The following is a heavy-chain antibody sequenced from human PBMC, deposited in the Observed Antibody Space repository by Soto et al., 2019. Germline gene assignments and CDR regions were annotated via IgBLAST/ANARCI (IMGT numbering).Heavy chain of an antibody. D-gene: IGHD3-22*01. V-gene: IGHV4-30-4*01. CDR2: IDYTGGT. CDR3: ARECYYDSSGCRWGMDV. Sequence: SETLSLTCSVSGASIRDGDYYWSWLRQPPGKGPEWIGIIDYTGGTHYNPTLTGPVSMSVDTSKNQFSLKLSSVTAADTAVYYCARECYYDSSGCRWGMDVWGQGTTVTVSS. CDR1: GASIRDGDYY. J-gene: IGHJ6*02.